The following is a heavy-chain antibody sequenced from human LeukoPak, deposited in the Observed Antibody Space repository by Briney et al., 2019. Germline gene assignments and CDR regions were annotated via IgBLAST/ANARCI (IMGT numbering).Heavy chain of an antibody. V-gene: IGHV1-69*01. Sequence: PPASLKVSCKASGGTFSSYDISWVRQAPGQGLVWLGGIIPIFGTANYAQTFKGRVTITADESTSTAYMELSSLRSEDTAVYYCARAFLWFGERDYGMDVWGKGTTVTVSS. J-gene: IGHJ6*04. D-gene: IGHD3-10*01. CDR2: IIPIFGTA. CDR3: ARAFLWFGERDYGMDV. CDR1: GGTFSSYD.